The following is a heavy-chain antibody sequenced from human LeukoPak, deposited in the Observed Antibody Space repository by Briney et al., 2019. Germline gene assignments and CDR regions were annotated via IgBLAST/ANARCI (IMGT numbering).Heavy chain of an antibody. V-gene: IGHV5-51*01. D-gene: IGHD6-19*01. CDR1: GYSFTSYW. J-gene: IGHJ4*02. CDR2: IYPGDSDT. CDR3: ARRDILKYSSGWYFDY. Sequence: GESLKISCKGSGYSFTSYWIGWVRQMPGKGLEWMGIIYPGDSDTRYSPSFQCQVTISADKSISTAYLQWSSLKASDTAMYYCARRDILKYSSGWYFDYWGQGTLVTVSS.